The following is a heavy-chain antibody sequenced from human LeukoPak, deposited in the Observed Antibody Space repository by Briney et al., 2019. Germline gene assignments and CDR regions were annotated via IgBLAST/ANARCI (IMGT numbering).Heavy chain of an antibody. CDR2: ISAYNGNT. CDR1: GYTFTSYG. J-gene: IGHJ6*03. Sequence: ASVKVSCKASGYTFTSYGISWVRQAPGQGLEWMGWISAYNGNTNYARKLQGRVTMTTDTSTSTAYMELRSLRSDDTAVYYCAVYSSSSRYYYYYYMDVWGKGTTVTVSS. V-gene: IGHV1-18*01. D-gene: IGHD6-6*01. CDR3: AVYSSSSRYYYYYYMDV.